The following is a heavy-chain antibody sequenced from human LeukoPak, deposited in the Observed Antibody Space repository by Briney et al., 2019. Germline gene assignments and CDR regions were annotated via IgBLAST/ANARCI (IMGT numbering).Heavy chain of an antibody. V-gene: IGHV3-30-3*01. Sequence: GRSLRLSCAASGFTFSSYAMHWVRQAPGKGLEWVAVISYDGSNKYYADSVKGRFTISRDNSKNTLYLQMNSLRAEDTAVYYCARGNDILTGSLDAEYFSTGARAPWSPSPQ. D-gene: IGHD3-9*01. CDR3: ARGNDILTGSLDAEYFST. CDR2: ISYDGSNK. CDR1: GFTFSSYA. J-gene: IGHJ1*01.